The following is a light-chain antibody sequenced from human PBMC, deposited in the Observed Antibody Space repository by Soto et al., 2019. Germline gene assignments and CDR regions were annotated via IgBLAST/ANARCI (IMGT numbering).Light chain of an antibody. V-gene: IGKV3D-20*02. CDR3: QQRSNWPPDT. CDR2: DAS. CDR1: QSVSSSY. J-gene: IGKJ4*01. Sequence: IVLTQSPGTLSLSPGERATLSCRASQSVSSSYLAWYQQKPGQAPRLLIYDASNRATGIPARFSGSGSGTDFTLTISSLEPEDFAVYYCQQRSNWPPDTFGGGTKVDIK.